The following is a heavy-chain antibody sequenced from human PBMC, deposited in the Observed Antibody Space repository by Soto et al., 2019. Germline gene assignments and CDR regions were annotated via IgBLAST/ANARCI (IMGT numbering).Heavy chain of an antibody. J-gene: IGHJ6*02. CDR1: GGTFSSYT. V-gene: IGHV1-69*02. Sequence: QVQLVQSGAEVKKPGSSVKVSCKASGGTFSSYTISWVRQAPGQGLEWMGMIIPILGIANYAQKFQGRVTITADKSTSTAYMELSSLSSEDTAVYYCASNPYDYGDYYYAYYGRDFCGQGTTVTVS. CDR3: ASNPYDYGDYYYAYYGRDF. CDR2: IIPILGIA. D-gene: IGHD4-17*01.